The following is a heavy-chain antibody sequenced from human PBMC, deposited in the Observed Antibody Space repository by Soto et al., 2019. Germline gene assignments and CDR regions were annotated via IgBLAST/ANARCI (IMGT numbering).Heavy chain of an antibody. J-gene: IGHJ6*02. Sequence: QVQLVESGGGVVQPGRSLRLYWAASGFTFSSYGMHWVRQAPGKGLEWVAVISYDGSNKYYADSVKGRFTISRDNSKNTLYLQMNSLRAEDTAVYYCAKYHYGSGAYYYYGMDVWGQGTTVTVSS. CDR1: GFTFSSYG. CDR2: ISYDGSNK. CDR3: AKYHYGSGAYYYYGMDV. D-gene: IGHD3-10*01. V-gene: IGHV3-30*18.